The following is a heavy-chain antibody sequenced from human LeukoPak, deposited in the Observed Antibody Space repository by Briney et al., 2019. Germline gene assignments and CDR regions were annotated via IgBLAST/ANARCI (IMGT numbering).Heavy chain of an antibody. CDR1: GDSINSSSYY. V-gene: IGHV4-39*07. CDR2: IYYSGST. J-gene: IGHJ4*02. D-gene: IGHD5-18*01. Sequence: SETLSLTCTVSGDSINSSSYYWDWIRQPPGKGLEWIGNIYYSGSTYYNPSLKSRVTISVDTSKNQFSLKLSSVTAADTAVYYCARDNPWIQLWSTRTKSGSDYWGQGTLVTVSS. CDR3: ARDNPWIQLWSTRTKSGSDY.